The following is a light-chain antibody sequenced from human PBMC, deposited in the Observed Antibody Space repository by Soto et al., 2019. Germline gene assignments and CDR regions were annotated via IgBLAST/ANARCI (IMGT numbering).Light chain of an antibody. CDR2: NAS. Sequence: DIQMTQSPSSLSASVGDRVTITCQASQDISNYLNLYQQKPGKAPKLLIFNASNLKTGVPSRFSGSGSGTDFTVTISSLQPEDIATYYCQQYDNLLPITFGQGTRLEIK. CDR1: QDISNY. V-gene: IGKV1-33*01. J-gene: IGKJ5*01. CDR3: QQYDNLLPIT.